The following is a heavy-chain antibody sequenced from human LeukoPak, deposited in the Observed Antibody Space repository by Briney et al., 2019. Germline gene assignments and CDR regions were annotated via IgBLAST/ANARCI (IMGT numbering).Heavy chain of an antibody. CDR3: ARTRYDSSGYYHSAPFDY. Sequence: GGSLRLSCAASGFTFSRCALHWVRQAPGKGLERVAVILYDGSNKYYADSVKGRFTISSDNSKNTLYLQMNSLRAEDTAVYYCARTRYDSSGYYHSAPFDYWGQGTLVTVSS. D-gene: IGHD3-22*01. CDR1: GFTFSRCA. V-gene: IGHV3-30-3*01. CDR2: ILYDGSNK. J-gene: IGHJ4*02.